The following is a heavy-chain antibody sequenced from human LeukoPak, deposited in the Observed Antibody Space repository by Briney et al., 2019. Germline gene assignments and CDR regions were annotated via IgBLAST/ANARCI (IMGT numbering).Heavy chain of an antibody. D-gene: IGHD2-2*01. V-gene: IGHV4-59*01. J-gene: IGHJ6*03. Sequence: SETLSLTCTVSGGSISSYYWSWIRQPPGKGLEWIGYIYYSGSTNYNPSLKSRVTISVATSKNQFSLKLNSVTAADTAVYYCARTTEGYCRSTSCYGFYYSYYMDVWGKGTTVTISS. CDR3: ARTTEGYCRSTSCYGFYYSYYMDV. CDR1: GGSISSYY. CDR2: IYYSGST.